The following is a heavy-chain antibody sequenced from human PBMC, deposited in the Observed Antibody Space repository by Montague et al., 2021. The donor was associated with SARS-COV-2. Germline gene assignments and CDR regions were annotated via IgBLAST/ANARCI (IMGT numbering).Heavy chain of an antibody. D-gene: IGHD5-18*01. CDR3: AWTRVDTAVAFDI. V-gene: IGHV2-70*11. CDR2: IDWDDDK. Sequence: PALVKPTQTLTLTCTFSGFSLSTSGMCVSWIRQPPGKALEWLARIDWDDDKYYSTSLKTRLTISKDTSKNQVVLTMTNMDPVDTATYYCAWTRVDTAVAFDIWGQGTMVTVSS. CDR1: GFSLSTSGMC. J-gene: IGHJ3*02.